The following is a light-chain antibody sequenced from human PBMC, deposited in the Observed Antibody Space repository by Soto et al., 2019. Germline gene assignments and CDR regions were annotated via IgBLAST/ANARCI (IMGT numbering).Light chain of an antibody. V-gene: IGLV1-44*01. CDR1: SSNIGSNT. CDR3: AAWDATLNGL. Sequence: QSVLTQPPSASGTPGQRVTISCSGSSSNIGSNTVNWYQQVPGTAPKLLIYSNNQQPSGVPDRFSGSKSGTSASLAISGLQSEDEADYYCAAWDATLNGLFGGGTKLTVL. CDR2: SNN. J-gene: IGLJ2*01.